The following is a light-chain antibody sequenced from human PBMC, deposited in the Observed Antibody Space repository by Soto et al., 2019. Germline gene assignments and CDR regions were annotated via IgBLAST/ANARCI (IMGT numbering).Light chain of an antibody. V-gene: IGKV1-33*01. CDR1: QNVSNY. CDR2: DAS. Sequence: DIEMTQSPCSLSASVGDRVTITCKASQNVSNYLNWYQQKPGKAPKLLIYDASNWDTGVPSRFSGSGSGTDFTFTISRLQPEDIATYYCQQYGNLPLTFGRGTKVEIK. J-gene: IGKJ4*02. CDR3: QQYGNLPLT.